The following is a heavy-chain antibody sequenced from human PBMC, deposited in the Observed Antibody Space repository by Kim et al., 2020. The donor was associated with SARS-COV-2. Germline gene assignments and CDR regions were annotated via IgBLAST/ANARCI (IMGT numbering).Heavy chain of an antibody. V-gene: IGHV1-3*01. CDR1: GYTFTSYA. D-gene: IGHD2-2*01. CDR2: INAGNGNT. J-gene: IGHJ4*02. Sequence: ASVKVSCKASGYTFTSYAMHWVRQAPGQRLEWMGWINAGNGNTKYSQKFQGRVTITRDTSASTAYMELSSLRSEDTAVYYCARGRGYCSSTSCYPFFDYWGQGTLVTVSS. CDR3: ARGRGYCSSTSCYPFFDY.